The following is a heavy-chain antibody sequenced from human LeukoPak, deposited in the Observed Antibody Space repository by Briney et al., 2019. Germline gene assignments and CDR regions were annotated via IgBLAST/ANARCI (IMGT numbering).Heavy chain of an antibody. CDR3: TAGSSGVFDY. CDR2: VYSGGGT. V-gene: IGHV3-53*01. CDR1: GLTVSTNY. J-gene: IGHJ4*02. Sequence: PGGCLRLSCADSGLTVSTNYMYWVRQAPGRGLEWVSVVYSGGGTYYADSVKGRFTISRDNSKKRLYLQMNSLRAEDTAVYYCTAGSSGVFDYWGQGTLVTVSS. D-gene: IGHD3-22*01.